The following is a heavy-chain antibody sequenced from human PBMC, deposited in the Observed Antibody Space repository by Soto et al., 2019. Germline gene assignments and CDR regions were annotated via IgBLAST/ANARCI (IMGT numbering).Heavy chain of an antibody. V-gene: IGHV1-18*01. J-gene: IGHJ4*02. D-gene: IGHD3-10*01. CDR3: ARESASGSRGFDY. CDR2: ISAYNGNT. CDR1: GYTFTSYD. Sequence: QVQLVQSGAEVKKPGASVKVSCKASGYTFTSYDNSWVRQAPGQGLEWMGWISAYNGNTNYTQMLQGRVTMTTDTSTRTAYMELRSLRSDDTAVYYCARESASGSRGFDYWAQGTLVTVSS.